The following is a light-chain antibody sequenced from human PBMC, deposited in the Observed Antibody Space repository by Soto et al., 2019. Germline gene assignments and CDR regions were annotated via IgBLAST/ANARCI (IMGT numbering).Light chain of an antibody. CDR1: QTVRNNY. J-gene: IGKJ4*01. Sequence: EFVLTQSPGTLSLSLGERATLSCRASQTVRNNYLAWYQQKPGQAPRLLIYDASSRATGIPDRFSGGGSGTDFTLTISRLEPEDFAVYYCQQFSSYPLTFGGGTKVDTK. V-gene: IGKV3-20*01. CDR2: DAS. CDR3: QQFSSYPLT.